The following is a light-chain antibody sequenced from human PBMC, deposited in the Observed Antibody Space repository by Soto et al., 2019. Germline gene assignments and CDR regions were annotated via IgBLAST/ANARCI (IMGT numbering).Light chain of an antibody. CDR3: QQYGSSPER. Sequence: EIVLTQSPGTLSLSPGERATLSCRASQSVSSSYLAWYQQKAGQTPRLLIYGASSRATGIPDRFSGSGSGTDFTITISRLEPGDFAMYYCQQYGSSPERFGQGTKVDIK. CDR2: GAS. J-gene: IGKJ1*01. V-gene: IGKV3-20*01. CDR1: QSVSSSY.